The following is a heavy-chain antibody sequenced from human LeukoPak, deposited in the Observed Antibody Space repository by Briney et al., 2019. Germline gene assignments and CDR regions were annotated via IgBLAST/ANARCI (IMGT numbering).Heavy chain of an antibody. Sequence: GESLKISCKGSGFTFTNYWIGWVRQMPGKGLEWMGIISPGDSDARYSPSLQGQVTFSVDKSIATAYLQWSTLKASDTAMYYCARHGLWRSSTSYAFDLWGQGTMVTVSS. V-gene: IGHV5-51*01. J-gene: IGHJ3*01. CDR2: ISPGDSDA. CDR1: GFTFTNYW. CDR3: ARHGLWRSSTSYAFDL. D-gene: IGHD1-26*01.